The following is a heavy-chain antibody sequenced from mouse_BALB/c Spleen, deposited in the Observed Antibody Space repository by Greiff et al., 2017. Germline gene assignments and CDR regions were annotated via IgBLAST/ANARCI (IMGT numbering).Heavy chain of an antibody. CDR1: GYTFTSYY. J-gene: IGHJ2*01. Sequence: QVQLKESGPELVKPGASVRISCKASGYTFTSYYIHWVKQRPGQGLEWIGWIYPGNVNTKYNEKFKGKATLTADKSSSTAYMQLSSLTSEDSAVYFCARGIDGNYGYWGQGTTLTVSS. CDR3: ARGIDGNYGY. V-gene: IGHV1S56*01. CDR2: IYPGNVNT. D-gene: IGHD2-1*01.